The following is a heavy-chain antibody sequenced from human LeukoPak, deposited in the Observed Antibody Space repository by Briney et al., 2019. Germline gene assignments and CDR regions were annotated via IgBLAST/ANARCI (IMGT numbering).Heavy chain of an antibody. CDR2: ISSSSSYI. CDR1: GFTFSSYS. CDR3: ASRSSGYYYDY. Sequence: GGSLRLSCAASGFTFSSYSMSWVRQAPGRGLEWVSSISSSSSYIYYADSVKGRFTISRDNAENSLYLQMNSLRAEDTAVYYCASRSSGYYYDYWGQGTLVTVSS. V-gene: IGHV3-21*01. J-gene: IGHJ4*02. D-gene: IGHD3-22*01.